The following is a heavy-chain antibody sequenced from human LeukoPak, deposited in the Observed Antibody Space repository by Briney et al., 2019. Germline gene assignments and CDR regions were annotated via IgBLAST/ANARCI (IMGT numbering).Heavy chain of an antibody. CDR2: IIPIFGIA. J-gene: IGHJ3*02. CDR1: GGTFSSYA. CDR3: ARGSTRDYYDSSGYYRAGDAFDI. Sequence: ASVTVSCKASGGTFSSYAISWVRQAPGQGLEWMGRIIPIFGIANYAQKFQGRVTITADKSTSTAYMELSSLRSEDTAVYYCARGSTRDYYDSSGYYRAGDAFDIWGQGTMVTVSS. D-gene: IGHD3-22*01. V-gene: IGHV1-69*04.